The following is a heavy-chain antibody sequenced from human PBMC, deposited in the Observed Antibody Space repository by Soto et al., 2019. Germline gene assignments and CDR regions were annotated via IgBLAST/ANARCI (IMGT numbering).Heavy chain of an antibody. CDR3: ARDTNGLHY. CDR2: INTDGSIT. Sequence: EGSLRLSCAASGLIFSNYKMHWVRQAPGKGLVWVSRINTDGSITDYADSVKGRFTVSRDNAKNTMYLQMNSLTADDTAVYYCARDTNGLHYWGQGTLVTVSS. V-gene: IGHV3-74*01. CDR1: GLIFSNYK. J-gene: IGHJ4*02. D-gene: IGHD2-8*01.